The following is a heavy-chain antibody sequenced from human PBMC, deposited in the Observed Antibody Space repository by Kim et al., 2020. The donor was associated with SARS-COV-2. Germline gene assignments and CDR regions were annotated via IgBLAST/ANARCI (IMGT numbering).Heavy chain of an antibody. V-gene: IGHV1-3*01. D-gene: IGHD1-1*01. Sequence: ASVKVSCKASGYTFTSYAMHWLRQAPGQGLEWMGWINVGYGNTRYLQKFQGRVTITRDTSASTAYMELSGLRSEDTAVYFCARDGTTRNGGYYFDYWGQGALVSVSS. CDR2: INVGYGNT. CDR1: GYTFTSYA. CDR3: ARDGTTRNGGYYFDY. J-gene: IGHJ4*02.